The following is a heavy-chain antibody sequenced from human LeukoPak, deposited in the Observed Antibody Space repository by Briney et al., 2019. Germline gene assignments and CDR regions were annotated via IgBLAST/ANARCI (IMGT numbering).Heavy chain of an antibody. CDR3: ARHIPSALRDVVLRSDWYFDL. J-gene: IGHJ2*01. CDR2: IYYSGSP. CDR1: GGSISSRRYF. Sequence: PSETLSLTCTVSGGSISSRRYFWGWNRQPPGKGLEWIGTIYYSGSPNYNPSLQSRVTISVDTSKNQFSLNLGSVAAADTALYYCARHIPSALRDVVLRSDWYFDLWGRGTLVTVSS. V-gene: IGHV4-39*01. D-gene: IGHD2-21*01.